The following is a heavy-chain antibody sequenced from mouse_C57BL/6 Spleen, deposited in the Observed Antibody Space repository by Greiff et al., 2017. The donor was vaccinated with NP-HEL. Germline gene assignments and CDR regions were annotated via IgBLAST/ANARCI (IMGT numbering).Heavy chain of an antibody. V-gene: IGHV5-9*01. J-gene: IGHJ2*01. D-gene: IGHD4-1*02. CDR2: ISGGGGNT. CDR3: ARHQLGRGNYFDY. CDR1: GFTFSSYT. Sequence: EVKLVESGGGLVKPGGSLKLSCAASGFTFSSYTMSWVRQTPEKRREWVATISGGGGNTYYPDSVKGRFTISRDNAKNTMDLQMSSLRSEDTALYYWARHQLGRGNYFDYWGQGTTLTVSS.